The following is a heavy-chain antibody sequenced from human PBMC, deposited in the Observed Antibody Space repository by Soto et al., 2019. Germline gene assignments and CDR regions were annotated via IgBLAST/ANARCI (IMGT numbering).Heavy chain of an antibody. V-gene: IGHV4-31*03. CDR1: GASISSAGYY. D-gene: IGHD4-4*01. J-gene: IGHJ3*02. CDR2: INYSGTT. Sequence: QVQLQESGPGLVKPSQTLSLTCSVSGASISSAGYYWTWIRQHPGKGLEWIGNINYSGTTYYNPSLRSRVSISADTSKNQFSLKLISVTAADTAVYYCARAVSNAFDIWGQGTMVTVSS. CDR3: ARAVSNAFDI.